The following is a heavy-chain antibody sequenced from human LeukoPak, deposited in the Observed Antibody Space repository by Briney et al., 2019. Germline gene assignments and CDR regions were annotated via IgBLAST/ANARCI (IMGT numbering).Heavy chain of an antibody. CDR3: ARISSSNWYNERGAFDV. CDR1: GGSFSGYY. Sequence: SETLSLTCAVYGGSFSGYYWSWVRQPPGKGLEWIGFVYYTGSTNYSPSLKSRVTISVDTSKNQFSQKLRSVTAADTAVYYCARISSSNWYNERGAFDVWGQGTMVTVSS. CDR2: VYYTGST. J-gene: IGHJ3*01. V-gene: IGHV4-59*01. D-gene: IGHD6-13*01.